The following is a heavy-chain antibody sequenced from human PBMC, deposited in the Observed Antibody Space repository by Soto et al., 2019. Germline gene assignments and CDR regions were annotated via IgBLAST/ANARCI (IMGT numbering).Heavy chain of an antibody. Sequence: SETLSLTCTVSGGSITNGRYYWAWIRQSPGKGLEWIANIYYTGNTYYNPSLKSRVTTSVDTSKNQFSLKMSSVTAADTAVYYCARGIAGRDDYSQLFESWGQGTLVTVS. D-gene: IGHD4-4*01. V-gene: IGHV4-39*01. CDR1: GGSITNGRYY. J-gene: IGHJ4*02. CDR3: ARGIAGRDDYSQLFES. CDR2: IYYTGNT.